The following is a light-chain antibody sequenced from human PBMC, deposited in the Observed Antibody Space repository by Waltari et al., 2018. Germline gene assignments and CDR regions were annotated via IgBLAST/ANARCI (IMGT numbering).Light chain of an antibody. CDR3: QSYDSSNFWV. J-gene: IGLJ3*02. V-gene: IGLV6-57*02. CDR1: GGSIASAY. CDR2: EDT. Sequence: NFMLTQPHSVSESPGKTVIISCTGSGGSIASAYVQWYRQRPGSAPTTVIYEDTRRPPVESDRFSCSIDSSSNSASLTISGLKTDDEADYYCQSYDSSNFWVFGGGTKLTVL.